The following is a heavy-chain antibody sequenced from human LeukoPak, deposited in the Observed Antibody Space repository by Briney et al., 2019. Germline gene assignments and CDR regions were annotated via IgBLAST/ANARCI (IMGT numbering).Heavy chain of an antibody. D-gene: IGHD1/OR15-1a*01. Sequence: PGGSLRLSCAASGFTVSSNYMSWVRQAPGKGLEWVSTITGSGDSTDYADSVKGRFTISRDNAKNTLYLQMNSLRVEDTAVYYCARRTSYYFPYWGQGALVTVSS. CDR2: ITGSGDST. CDR3: ARRTSYYFPY. CDR1: GFTVSSNY. V-gene: IGHV3-23*01. J-gene: IGHJ4*02.